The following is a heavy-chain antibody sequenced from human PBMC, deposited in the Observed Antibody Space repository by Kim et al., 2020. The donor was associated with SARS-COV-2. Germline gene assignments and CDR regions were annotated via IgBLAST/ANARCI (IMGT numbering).Heavy chain of an antibody. D-gene: IGHD4-17*01. CDR1: GGSFSGYY. V-gene: IGHV4-34*01. CDR2: INHSGST. J-gene: IGHJ4*02. Sequence: SETLSLTCAVYGGSFSGYYWSWIRQPPGKGLEWIGEINHSGSTNYNPSLKSRVTISVDTSKNQFSLKLSSVTAADTAVYYCAGGTTVTHDAYWGQGTLVTVSS. CDR3: AGGTTVTHDAY.